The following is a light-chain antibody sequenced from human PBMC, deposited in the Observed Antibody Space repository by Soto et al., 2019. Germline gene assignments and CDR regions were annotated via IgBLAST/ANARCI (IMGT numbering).Light chain of an antibody. Sequence: DIQMTQSPSTLSASVGDRVTITCRASQSISPWLAWYQPKPRKAPKLLIYDASTLQSGVPSRFSGSGAGTEFSLTISSLQPGASATYYCQHYSSFSIYLLGQGTKLQI. J-gene: IGKJ2*01. V-gene: IGKV1-5*01. CDR1: QSISPW. CDR2: DAS. CDR3: QHYSSFSIYL.